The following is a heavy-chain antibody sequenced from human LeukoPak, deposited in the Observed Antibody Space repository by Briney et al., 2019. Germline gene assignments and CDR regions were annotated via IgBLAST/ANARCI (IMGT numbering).Heavy chain of an antibody. CDR3: AKKRSRGVVVPAAIDY. CDR1: GFSFSDHY. J-gene: IGHJ4*02. V-gene: IGHV3-30*18. Sequence: PGGSLRLSCAASGFSFSDHYMDWVRQAPSQGLEWVAVISYDGSNKYYADSVKGRFTISRDNSKNTLYLQMNSLRAEDTAVYYCAKKRSRGVVVPAAIDYWGQGTLVTVSS. D-gene: IGHD2-2*01. CDR2: ISYDGSNK.